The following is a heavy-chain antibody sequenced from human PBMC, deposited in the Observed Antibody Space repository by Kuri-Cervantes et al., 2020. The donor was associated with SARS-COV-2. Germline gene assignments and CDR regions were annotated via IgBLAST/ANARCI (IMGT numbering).Heavy chain of an antibody. CDR3: ARQGTTYLDS. CDR2: ISTYNGNA. D-gene: IGHD1-14*01. J-gene: IGHJ4*02. V-gene: IGHV1-18*01. CDR1: GYTFSSRG. Sequence: ASVKVSCKASGYTFSSRGFTWVRQVPGQGLEWVGYISTYNGNANYAQNFQGRVTMTTDTPTETGHMELRRLQPDDTAIYYCARQGTTYLDSWGQGTLVTVSS.